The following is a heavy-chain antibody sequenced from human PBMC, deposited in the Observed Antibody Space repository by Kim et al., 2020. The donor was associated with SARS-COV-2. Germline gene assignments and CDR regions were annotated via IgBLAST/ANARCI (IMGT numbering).Heavy chain of an antibody. D-gene: IGHD5-12*01. J-gene: IGHJ4*02. Sequence: YNPSLKSRVTISVDTSKNQFSLKLSSVTAADTAVYYCARDGIVATIGFDYWGQGTLVTVSS. V-gene: IGHV4-34*01. CDR3: ARDGIVATIGFDY.